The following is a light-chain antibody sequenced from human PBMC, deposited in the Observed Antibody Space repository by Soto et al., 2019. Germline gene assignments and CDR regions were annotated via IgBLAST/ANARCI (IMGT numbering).Light chain of an antibody. V-gene: IGKV3-11*01. J-gene: IGKJ2*01. CDR2: DAS. Sequence: EIVLTQSPATLSLSPGEIATLSCRASQSVSSYLAWYQQKPGQAPRLLIYDASNRATGIPARFSGSGSGTDFTLTISSLEREDFAVYYCQQRSNWATYTFGQGTKVDIK. CDR3: QQRSNWATYT. CDR1: QSVSSY.